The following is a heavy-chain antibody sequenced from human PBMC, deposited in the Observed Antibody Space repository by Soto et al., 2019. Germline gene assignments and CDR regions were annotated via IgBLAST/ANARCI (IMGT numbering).Heavy chain of an antibody. J-gene: IGHJ4*01. V-gene: IGHV3-30*18. Sequence: QVQLVESGGGVVQPGRSLRLSCAASGFTFSSYGMHWVRQAPGKGLEWVAVISYDGNNEYYAESVKGRFTISRDNSKSTLSLQMDSLRGEDTAVYYCAEGHVVAVADTFDYWGHGTLVTVSS. CDR3: AEGHVVAVADTFDY. D-gene: IGHD6-19*01. CDR2: ISYDGNNE. CDR1: GFTFSSYG.